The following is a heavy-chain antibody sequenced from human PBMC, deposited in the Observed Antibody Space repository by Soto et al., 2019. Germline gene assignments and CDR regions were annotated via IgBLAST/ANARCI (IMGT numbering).Heavy chain of an antibody. CDR1: GGSISSSSYY. CDR3: ARPLGALFGVVIGMDV. D-gene: IGHD3-3*01. Sequence: QLQLQESGPGLVKPSETLSLTCTVSGGSISSSSYYWGWIRQPPGKGLEWIGSIYYSGSTYYNPSLKSRVTISVDTSKNQFSLKLSSVTAADTAVYYCARPLGALFGVVIGMDVWGKGTTVTVSS. J-gene: IGHJ6*03. V-gene: IGHV4-39*01. CDR2: IYYSGST.